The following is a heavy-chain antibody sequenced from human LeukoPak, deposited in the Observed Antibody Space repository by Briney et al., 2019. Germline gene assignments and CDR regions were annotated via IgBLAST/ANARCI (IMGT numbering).Heavy chain of an antibody. CDR1: GFSLTTSGVC. CDR3: ARIRLSSGWSDY. J-gene: IGHJ4*02. Sequence: SGPTLVEPTQTLTLTCTFSGFSLTTSGVCVNWIRQPPGKALEWLARIDWDTDKYYSSSLKTRLTISKDTSKNQVVLTMTNMDPVDTATYYCARIRLSSGWSDYWGQGTLVTVSS. D-gene: IGHD6-19*01. CDR2: IDWDTDK. V-gene: IGHV2-70*11.